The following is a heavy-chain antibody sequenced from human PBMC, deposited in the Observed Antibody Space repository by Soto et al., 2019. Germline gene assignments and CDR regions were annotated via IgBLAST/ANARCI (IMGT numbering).Heavy chain of an antibody. CDR3: ARGYYDSRGLLDY. CDR2: INIYNGNT. Sequence: ASVKVSCKASGYTFTTYGLNWVRQAPGQGLEWMGWINIYNGNTNYAQKFQGRVTMTRDTSTSTAYMELRSLRSDDTAVYFCARGYYDSRGLLDYWGQGTLVTVSS. J-gene: IGHJ4*02. D-gene: IGHD3-22*01. CDR1: GYTFTTYG. V-gene: IGHV1-18*01.